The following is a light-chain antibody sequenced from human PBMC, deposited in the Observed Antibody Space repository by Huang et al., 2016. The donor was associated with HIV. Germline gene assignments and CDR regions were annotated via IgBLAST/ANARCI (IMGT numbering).Light chain of an antibody. V-gene: IGKV1-5*03. J-gene: IGKJ1*01. CDR3: QQYSSYSWT. CDR1: RSISTW. Sequence: DIQMTQSPSTLSASVGDRVTITCRASRSISTWLAWYQQKPGKAPKLLIYKASSLESGVPSRFSGSGSGTEFTLTISILQPDDSATYYCQQYSSYSWTFGQGTKVEIK. CDR2: KAS.